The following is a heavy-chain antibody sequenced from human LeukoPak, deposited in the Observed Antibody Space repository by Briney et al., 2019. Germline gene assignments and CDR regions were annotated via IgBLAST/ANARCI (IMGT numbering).Heavy chain of an antibody. Sequence: GGSLRLSCAASGFTFGDYYMSWIRQAPGKGLEWVSYISSSGSTIYYADSVKGRFTISRDNAKNSLYLQMNSLRAEDTAVYYCAREERITMVRGGRFDYWGQGTLVTVSS. V-gene: IGHV3-11*01. J-gene: IGHJ4*02. CDR2: ISSSGSTI. CDR1: GFTFGDYY. CDR3: AREERITMVRGGRFDY. D-gene: IGHD3-10*01.